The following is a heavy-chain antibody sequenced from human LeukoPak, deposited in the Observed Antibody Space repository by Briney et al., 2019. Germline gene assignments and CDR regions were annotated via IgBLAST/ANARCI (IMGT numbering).Heavy chain of an antibody. Sequence: GGSLRLSRAASGFILSDYWMHWVRQRPGGGLVHVSRIENYWSRTVYADSVKRRFTVSRDDAKNTMYLQMNSLRAEDTAIYYCAKGGHKLDIQATRYYYGVDDWGQGTTVTVSS. V-gene: IGHV3-74*03. CDR2: IENYWSRT. D-gene: IGHD5-12*01. CDR3: AKGGHKLDIQATRYYYGVDD. CDR1: GFILSDYW. J-gene: IGHJ6*02.